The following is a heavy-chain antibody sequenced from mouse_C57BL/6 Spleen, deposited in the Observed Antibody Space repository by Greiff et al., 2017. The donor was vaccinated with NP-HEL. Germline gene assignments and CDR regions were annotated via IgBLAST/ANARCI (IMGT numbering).Heavy chain of an antibody. J-gene: IGHJ4*01. D-gene: IGHD2-2*01. CDR3: ARGWDGYDYAMDY. CDR1: GYTFTSYW. V-gene: IGHV1-55*01. Sequence: QVQLQQSGAELVKPGASVKMSCKASGYTFTSYWITWVKQRPGQGLEWIGDIYPGSGSTNYNEKFKSKATLTVDTSSSTAYMQLSSLTSEDSAVYYCARGWDGYDYAMDYWGQGTSVTVSS. CDR2: IYPGSGST.